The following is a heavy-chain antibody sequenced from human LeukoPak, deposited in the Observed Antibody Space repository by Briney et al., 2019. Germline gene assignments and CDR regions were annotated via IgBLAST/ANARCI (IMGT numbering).Heavy chain of an antibody. V-gene: IGHV1-2*02. CDR2: INPNSGGT. J-gene: IGHJ6*04. CDR1: GYTFTGYY. D-gene: IGHD2-2*02. CDR3: AREGYCSSTSCYTAPDV. Sequence: ASVKVSCKASGYTFTGYYMHWVRQAPGQGLEWMGWINPNSGGTNYAQKFQGRVTMTRDTSISTAYMELSRLRSDDTAVYYCAREGYCSSTSCYTAPDVWGKGTTVTVSS.